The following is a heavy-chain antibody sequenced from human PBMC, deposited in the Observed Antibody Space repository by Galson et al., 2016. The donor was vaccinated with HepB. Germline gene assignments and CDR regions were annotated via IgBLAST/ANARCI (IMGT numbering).Heavy chain of an antibody. V-gene: IGHV3-23*01. J-gene: IGHJ4*02. CDR3: ARSISALGMMDY. D-gene: IGHD6-13*01. CDR2: ISGSAINT. Sequence: SLRLSCAASGFSFSSYAMNWVRQAPGKGLEWVSSISGSAINTYYADSVKGRFTISRDNSKNTVHLQMNSLRAEDTAAYYCARSISALGMMDYWGQRTLVTVSS. CDR1: GFSFSSYA.